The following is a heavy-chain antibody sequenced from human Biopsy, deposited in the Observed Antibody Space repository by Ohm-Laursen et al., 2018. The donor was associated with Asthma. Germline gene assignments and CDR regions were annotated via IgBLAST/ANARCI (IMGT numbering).Heavy chain of an antibody. CDR3: ARDVMEWYLPAFDF. V-gene: IGHV3-30-3*01. CDR1: GFTFRSYA. Sequence: SLRLSCAASGFTFRSYAMHWVRQAPGKGLEWVAVGGSYYDGGLKYYADSVNGRFTVSRDDSKNTLYLQMNSLRPDDTAVYYCARDVMEWYLPAFDFWGQGTLVSVPS. J-gene: IGHJ4*02. CDR2: GGSYYDGGLK. D-gene: IGHD3-3*01.